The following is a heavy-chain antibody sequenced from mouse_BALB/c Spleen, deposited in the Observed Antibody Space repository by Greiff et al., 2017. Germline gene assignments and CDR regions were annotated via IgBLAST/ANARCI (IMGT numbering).Heavy chain of an antibody. Sequence: VQGVESGPGLVAPSQSLSITCTVSGFSLTDYGVSWIRQPPGKGLEWLGVIWGGGSTYYNSALKSRLSISKDNSKSQVFLKMNSLQTDDTAMYYCAKQYGSSYDAMDYWGQGTSVTVSS. CDR3: AKQYGSSYDAMDY. J-gene: IGHJ4*01. CDR2: IWGGGST. V-gene: IGHV2-6-5*01. D-gene: IGHD1-1*01. CDR1: GFSLTDYG.